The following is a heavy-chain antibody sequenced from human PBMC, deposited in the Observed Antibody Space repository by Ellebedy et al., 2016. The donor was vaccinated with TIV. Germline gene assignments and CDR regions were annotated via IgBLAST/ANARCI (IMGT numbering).Heavy chain of an antibody. Sequence: GESLKISCAASGFTFSNHAMSWVRQAPGKGLEWVSGVTGSGGASSYTDSVKGRFIISRDNSNNTLYLQMNSLRAEDTAIYYCAKDMGLYGSGKLDYWGQGTLVTVSS. CDR2: VTGSGGAS. CDR1: GFTFSNHA. V-gene: IGHV3-23*01. D-gene: IGHD3-10*01. J-gene: IGHJ4*02. CDR3: AKDMGLYGSGKLDY.